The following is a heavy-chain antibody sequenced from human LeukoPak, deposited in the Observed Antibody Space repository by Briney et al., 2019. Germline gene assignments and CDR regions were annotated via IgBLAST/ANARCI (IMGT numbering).Heavy chain of an antibody. J-gene: IGHJ4*02. Sequence: PGGSLRLSCAASGFTFSSYAMSWVRQAQGKGLEWVSAISGSGGNTYYADSVKGRFTLSRDNAKHSLYLQMNSLRAEDTAVYYCARDAGYFDCYFDYWLQGALVTVSS. CDR1: GFTFSSYA. CDR2: ISGSGGNT. V-gene: IGHV3-23*01. CDR3: ARDAGYFDCYFDY. D-gene: IGHD3-9*01.